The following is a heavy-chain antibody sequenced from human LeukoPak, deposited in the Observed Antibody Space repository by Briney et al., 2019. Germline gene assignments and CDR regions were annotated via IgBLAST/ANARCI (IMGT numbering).Heavy chain of an antibody. D-gene: IGHD6-13*01. CDR1: GYTFTGYY. CDR2: INPNSGGT. V-gene: IGHV1-2*02. CDR3: ARSCIAARYGSWFDP. J-gene: IGHJ5*02. Sequence: ASVKVSCKASGYTFTGYYMHWVRQAPGQGLEWMGWINPNSGGTNYAQEFQGRVTMTRDTSISTAYMELSRLRSDDTAVYYCARSCIAARYGSWFDPWGQGTLVTVSS.